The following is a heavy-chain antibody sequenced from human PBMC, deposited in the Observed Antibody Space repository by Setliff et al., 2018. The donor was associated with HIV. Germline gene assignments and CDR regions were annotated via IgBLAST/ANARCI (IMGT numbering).Heavy chain of an antibody. CDR3: ARGWEGGMDY. CDR2: INPNNGGT. V-gene: IGHV1-2*06. Sequence: GASVKVSCKASGYSFTDYYIHWVRQAPGQGLEWMGRINPNNGGTNYVQRFRGRVTMTRDTSINTAYMELSSLRSDDTAVYYCARGWEGGMDYWGQGTLVTVSS. D-gene: IGHD1-26*01. CDR1: GYSFTDYY. J-gene: IGHJ4*02.